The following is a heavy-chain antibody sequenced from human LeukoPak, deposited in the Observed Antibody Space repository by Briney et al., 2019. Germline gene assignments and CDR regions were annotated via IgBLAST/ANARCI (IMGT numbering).Heavy chain of an antibody. CDR1: GFTFSSYW. CDR2: ISGSGGST. CDR3: AKGPVRGVITSYYYYMDV. Sequence: GGSLRLSCAASGFTFSSYWMSWVRQAPGKGLEWVSAISGSGGSTYYADSVKGRFTISRDNSKNTLYLQMNSLRAEDTAVYYCAKGPVRGVITSYYYYMDVWGKGTTVTISS. D-gene: IGHD3-10*01. V-gene: IGHV3-23*01. J-gene: IGHJ6*03.